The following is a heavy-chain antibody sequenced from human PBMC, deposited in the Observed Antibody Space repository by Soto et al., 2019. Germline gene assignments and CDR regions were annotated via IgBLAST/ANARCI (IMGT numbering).Heavy chain of an antibody. CDR2: ISSDGTTT. CDR3: AREYYGVLTGYYNDY. CDR1: GFSFRSYW. V-gene: IGHV3-74*01. J-gene: IGHJ4*02. Sequence: EVQLVESGGGLVQSGGSLGLSCVASGFSFRSYWMHWVRQAPGKGLVWVARISSDGTTTTYADSANGRFTVSRDNAANTLYLQMSSLRAEDTAVYYRAREYYGVLTGYYNDYWGQGTLVTVSS. D-gene: IGHD3-9*01.